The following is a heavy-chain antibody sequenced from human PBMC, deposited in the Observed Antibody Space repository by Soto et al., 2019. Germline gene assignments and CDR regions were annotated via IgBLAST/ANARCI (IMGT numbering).Heavy chain of an antibody. D-gene: IGHD2-2*01. CDR2: ISYDGDNR. CDR3: ATPDASNDY. CDR1: GFTFSSYG. J-gene: IGHJ4*02. Sequence: GGSLRLSCAASGFTFSSYGMHWVRQAPGKGLEWVAVISYDGDNRNYADSVKGRFTISRDNSKNTLYLRMNSLRVEDTAVYYCATPDASNDYWGQGTLVTVSS. V-gene: IGHV3-30*03.